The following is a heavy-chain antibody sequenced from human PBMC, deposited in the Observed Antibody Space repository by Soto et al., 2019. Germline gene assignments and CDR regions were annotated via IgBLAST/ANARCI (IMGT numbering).Heavy chain of an antibody. J-gene: IGHJ6*02. Sequence: GASVKGSLNTSGYAFSNYGINLVRRAPGQGLEWMGWISGYNGNTNYAQTVQGRVTMTTDTSTGTVYMELRSLKSDDTAIYYCSRFIMVGGWFDPNYYHGMDVWGQGTTVTVSS. CDR1: GYAFSNYG. D-gene: IGHD6-19*01. CDR2: ISGYNGNT. V-gene: IGHV1-18*01. CDR3: SRFIMVGGWFDPNYYHGMDV.